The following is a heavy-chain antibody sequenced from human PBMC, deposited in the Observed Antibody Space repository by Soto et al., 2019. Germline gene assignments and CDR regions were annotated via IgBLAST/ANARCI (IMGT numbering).Heavy chain of an antibody. J-gene: IGHJ4*02. CDR3: ASLPPPTRRDYFDY. V-gene: IGHV3-30-3*01. CDR1: GFTFSSYA. CDR2: ISYDGSNK. Sequence: GGSLRLSCAASGFTFSSYAMHWVRQAPGKGLEWVAVISYDGSNKYYADSVKGRFTISRDNSKNTLYLQMNSLRAEDTAVYYCASLPPPTRRDYFDYWRQGTLVTVSS.